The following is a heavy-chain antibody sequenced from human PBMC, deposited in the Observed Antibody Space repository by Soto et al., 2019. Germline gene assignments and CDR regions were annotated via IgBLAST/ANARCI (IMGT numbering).Heavy chain of an antibody. CDR1: GYTFTSYA. CDR2: INAGNGNT. J-gene: IGHJ4*02. Sequence: QVQLVQSGAEVKKPGASVKVSCKASGYTFTSYAMHWVRQAPGQRLEWMGWINAGNGNTKYSQKFQGRGTITRDTSASTAYMELSSLRSEDTAVYYCAREPCISSCPYYWGQGTLVTVSS. CDR3: AREPCISSCPYY. D-gene: IGHD2-2*01. V-gene: IGHV1-3*01.